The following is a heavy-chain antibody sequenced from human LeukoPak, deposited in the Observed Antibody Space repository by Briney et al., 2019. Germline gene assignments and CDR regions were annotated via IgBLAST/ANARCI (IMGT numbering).Heavy chain of an antibody. CDR3: ARRYYFLTGYFDY. V-gene: IGHV5-10-1*01. D-gene: IGHD3-9*01. CDR1: GYSFTSYW. Sequence: LGESLKISCKGSGYSFTSYWISWVRQMPGKGLEWMGRIDPSDSYTNYSPSFQGHVTISADKSISTAYLQWSSLKASDTAMYYCARRYYFLTGYFDYWGQGTLVTVSS. CDR2: IDPSDSYT. J-gene: IGHJ4*02.